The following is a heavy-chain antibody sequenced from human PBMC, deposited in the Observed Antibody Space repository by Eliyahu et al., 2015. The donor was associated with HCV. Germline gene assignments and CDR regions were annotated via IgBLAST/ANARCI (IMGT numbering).Heavy chain of an antibody. CDR3: AASGRVWYAFDI. CDR1: GGSFSGYY. J-gene: IGHJ3*02. D-gene: IGHD3-16*01. Sequence: QVQLQQWGAGLLKPSETLSLTCAVYGGSFSGYYWSWIRQPPGKGLEWIGEINHSGSTNYNPSLKSRVTISVDTSKNQFSLKLSSVTAADTAVYYCAASGRVWYAFDIWGQGTMVTVSS. V-gene: IGHV4-34*01. CDR2: INHSGST.